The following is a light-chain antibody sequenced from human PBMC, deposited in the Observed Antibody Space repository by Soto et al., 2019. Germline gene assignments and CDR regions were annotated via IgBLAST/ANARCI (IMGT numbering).Light chain of an antibody. CDR2: GNS. Sequence: QSVLTQPPSVSGAPGQRVTISCTGRSSNIGAGYDVHWYQQLPGTAPKLLIYGNSNRPSGVPDRFSGSKSGTSASQAITGLQAEDEAEYYCQSYDSSLSGYVVFGGGTKLTVL. CDR3: QSYDSSLSGYVV. CDR1: SSNIGAGYD. J-gene: IGLJ2*01. V-gene: IGLV1-40*01.